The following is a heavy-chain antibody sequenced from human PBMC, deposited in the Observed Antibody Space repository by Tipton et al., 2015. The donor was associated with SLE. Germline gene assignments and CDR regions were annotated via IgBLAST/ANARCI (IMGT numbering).Heavy chain of an antibody. V-gene: IGHV4-59*11. CDR3: ARGRYSSSRWYFDY. CDR2: IYYSGST. Sequence: TLSLTCAVYGGSISSHYWSWIRQPPGKGLEWIGYIYYSGSTNYNPSLKSRVTISVDTSKNQFSLKLSSVTAADTAVYYCARGRYSSSRWYFDYWGQGTLVTVSS. J-gene: IGHJ4*02. CDR1: GGSISSHY. D-gene: IGHD6-13*01.